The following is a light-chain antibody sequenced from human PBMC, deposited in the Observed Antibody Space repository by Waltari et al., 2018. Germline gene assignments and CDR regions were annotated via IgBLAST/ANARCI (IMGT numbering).Light chain of an antibody. CDR1: RRDVGGSNY. J-gene: IGLJ3*02. Sequence: HSALAQPASVSGSPGQAITISRTGNRRDVGGSNYVSWYQQHPGKAPRLIVYDVNNRPSVVSNRFSGSKSGNTASLTISELQAEDEADYYCSSFTRTNSWVFGGGTKLTVL. CDR3: SSFTRTNSWV. V-gene: IGLV2-14*03. CDR2: DVN.